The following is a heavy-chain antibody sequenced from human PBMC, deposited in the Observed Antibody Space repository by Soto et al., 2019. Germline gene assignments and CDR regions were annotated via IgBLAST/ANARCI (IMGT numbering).Heavy chain of an antibody. CDR3: AHAAYDSGYVYGLDV. J-gene: IGHJ6*02. D-gene: IGHD5-12*01. CDR2: IYWNDDK. CDR1: GFSLSTSGVG. V-gene: IGHV2-5*01. Sequence: QITLKESGPTLVKPTQTLTLTCTFSGFSLSTSGVGVGWIRQPPGKALEWPTLIYWNDDKRYSPSLKSRLTITKDTSKTQVVLTMPNMDPVDTATYYCAHAAYDSGYVYGLDVWGQGTTVTVSS.